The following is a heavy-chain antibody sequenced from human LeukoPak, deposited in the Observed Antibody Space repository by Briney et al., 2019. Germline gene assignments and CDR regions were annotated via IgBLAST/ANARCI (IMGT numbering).Heavy chain of an antibody. CDR1: GLTFSSYG. CDR2: ISYI. V-gene: IGHV3-21*01. Sequence: GGSLRLSCAASGLTFSSYGMNWVRQAPGKGLEWVSSISYIYYTDSVKGRFTISRDNAKNSLYLQMNSLRAEDTAVYYCARSVRKGDFDYWGQGTLVTVSS. J-gene: IGHJ4*02. D-gene: IGHD5/OR15-5a*01. CDR3: ARSVRKGDFDY.